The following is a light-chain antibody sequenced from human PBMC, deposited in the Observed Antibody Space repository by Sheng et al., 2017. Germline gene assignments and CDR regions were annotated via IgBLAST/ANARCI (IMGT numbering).Light chain of an antibody. CDR3: ETWHSNTRI. V-gene: IGLV4-60*03. Sequence: QPVLTQSSSASASLGSSVKLTCTLNSGHSSYIIAWHQQQPGKAPRYLMKLEGSGNYNKGSGVPDRFSGSSSGADRYLTISNLQSEDEADYYCETWHSNTRIFGGGTKLTVL. J-gene: IGLJ2*01. CDR1: SGHSSYI. CDR2: LEGSGNY.